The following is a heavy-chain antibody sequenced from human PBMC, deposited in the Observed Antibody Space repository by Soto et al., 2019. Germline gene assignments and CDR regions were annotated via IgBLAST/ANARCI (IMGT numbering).Heavy chain of an antibody. CDR3: ARGPSGESGLYYFDY. J-gene: IGHJ4*02. V-gene: IGHV1-3*01. CDR2: INAGNGNT. CDR1: GYTFTSYA. Sequence: ASVKVSFKASGYTFTSYAMHWVRQAPGQRLEWMGWINAGNGNTKYSQKFQGRVTITRDTSASTAYMELSSLRSEDTAVYYCARGPSGESGLYYFDYWGQGTLVTVSS. D-gene: IGHD5-12*01.